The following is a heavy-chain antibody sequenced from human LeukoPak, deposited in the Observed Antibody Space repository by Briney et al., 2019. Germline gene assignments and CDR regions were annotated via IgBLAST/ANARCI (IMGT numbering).Heavy chain of an antibody. Sequence: GGSLRLSCAASGFTFSSYAMSWVRQAPGKGLEWVSAISGSGGSTYYADSVKGRFTISRDNSKNTLYLQMNSLRAKDTAVYYCAKDIVVVRDIYYYGMDVWGKGTTVTVSS. CDR1: GFTFSSYA. J-gene: IGHJ6*04. D-gene: IGHD2-15*01. V-gene: IGHV3-23*01. CDR3: AKDIVVVRDIYYYGMDV. CDR2: ISGSGGST.